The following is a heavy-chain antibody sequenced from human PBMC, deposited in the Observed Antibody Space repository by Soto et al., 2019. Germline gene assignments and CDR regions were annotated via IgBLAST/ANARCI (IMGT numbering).Heavy chain of an antibody. CDR1: GGSFNDYA. CDR3: ASHNPGARFDP. Sequence: AAVQVSCKASGGSFNDYALSWVRRAPGQGLAWMGWIIPNNGATHYGLSFQGRVTMTRDTYISTAYMELSSLRSDDPAVYYCASHNPGARFDPWGQGTLVTVSS. CDR2: IIPNNGAT. J-gene: IGHJ5*02. D-gene: IGHD1-1*01. V-gene: IGHV1-2*02.